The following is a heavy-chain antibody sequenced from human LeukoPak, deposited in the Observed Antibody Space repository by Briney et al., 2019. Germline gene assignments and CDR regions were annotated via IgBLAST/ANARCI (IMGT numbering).Heavy chain of an antibody. CDR2: INGDGTTT. V-gene: IGHV3-74*01. J-gene: IGHJ6*02. CDR3: ARRVRYGMDV. Sequence: GGSLGLSCAASGFNFNVYCMHWVRQTPGEGLMWVSFINGDGTTTSNVGSVKGRFTISRDNAKNTLYLQMNSQSAEDTAVYYCARRVRYGMDVWGQGTTVTVS. CDR1: GFNFNVYC.